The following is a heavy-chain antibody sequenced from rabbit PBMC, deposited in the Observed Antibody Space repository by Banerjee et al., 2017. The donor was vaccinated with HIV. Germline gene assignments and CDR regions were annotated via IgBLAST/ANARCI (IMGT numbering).Heavy chain of an antibody. CDR1: GFSFSSYW. V-gene: IGHV1S40*01. D-gene: IGHD8-1*01. CDR2: IYAGSSGST. J-gene: IGHJ4*01. CDR3: ARGYAGSNYYDL. Sequence: QSLEESGGDLVKPGASLTLTCTASGFSFSSYWMSWVRQAPGEGLEWIACIYAGSSGSTYYASWAKGRFTISKTSSTTVTLQMTSLTAADTATYFCARGYAGSNYYDLWGPGTLVTVS.